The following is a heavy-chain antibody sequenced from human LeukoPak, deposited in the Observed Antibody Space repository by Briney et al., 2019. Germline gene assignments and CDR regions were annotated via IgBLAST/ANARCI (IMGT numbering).Heavy chain of an antibody. J-gene: IGHJ5*02. CDR1: GYSISSGYY. CDR2: IYHSGNT. D-gene: IGHD4-17*01. Sequence: SEPMSRICSLSGYSISSGYYWGWTRHPLGEGLEWIGSIYHSGNTYQNPSLKSRATISVDASENQFSLELSSVTAADTAVYYCARDSRARPGDYVRWFDLWGHGTLVTVSS. CDR3: ARDSRARPGDYVRWFDL. V-gene: IGHV4-38-2*02.